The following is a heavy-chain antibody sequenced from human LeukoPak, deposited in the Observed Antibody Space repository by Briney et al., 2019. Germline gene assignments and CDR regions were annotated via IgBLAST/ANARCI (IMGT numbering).Heavy chain of an antibody. CDR3: ATQGGVRGVIMPIDY. CDR1: GGTFSSYA. Sequence: ASVKVSCKASGGTFSSYAISWVRQAPGQGLEWMGGIIPILGTANSAQKFQGRVTVTADKSTSTAYMELSSLRSEDTAVYYCATQGGVRGVIMPIDYWGQGTLVTVSS. V-gene: IGHV1-69*10. D-gene: IGHD3-10*01. J-gene: IGHJ4*02. CDR2: IIPILGTA.